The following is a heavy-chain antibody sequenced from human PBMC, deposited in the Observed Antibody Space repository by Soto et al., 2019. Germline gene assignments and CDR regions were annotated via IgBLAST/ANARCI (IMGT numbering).Heavy chain of an antibody. J-gene: IGHJ4*02. CDR2: IYYSGST. CDR1: GGSISSGGYY. Sequence: QVQLQESGPGLVKPSQTLSLTCTVSGGSISSGGYYWSWIRQHPGKGLEWIGYIYYSGSTYYTPSLKNRVPISVAPSKNQFPLKLSSVTAADTAVYHCAREPTIWGQGTLVTVSS. V-gene: IGHV4-31*03. CDR3: AREPTI. D-gene: IGHD1-26*01.